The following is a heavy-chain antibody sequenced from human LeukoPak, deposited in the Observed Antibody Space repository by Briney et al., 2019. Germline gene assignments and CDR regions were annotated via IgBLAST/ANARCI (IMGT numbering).Heavy chain of an antibody. CDR2: INPNSGGT. D-gene: IGHD2-15*01. CDR3: ARRIKYCSGGSCWLDP. Sequence: ASVKVSCKASGYTFTGYYMHWVRQAPGQGLEWMGWINPNSGGTNYAQKFQGRVTMTRDTSISTAYMEQSRLRSDDTAVYYCARRIKYCSGGSCWLDPWGQGTLVTVSS. V-gene: IGHV1-2*02. CDR1: GYTFTGYY. J-gene: IGHJ5*02.